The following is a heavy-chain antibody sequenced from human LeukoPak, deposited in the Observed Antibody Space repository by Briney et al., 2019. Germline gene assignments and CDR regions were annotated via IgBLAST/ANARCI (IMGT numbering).Heavy chain of an antibody. D-gene: IGHD6-19*01. V-gene: IGHV3-11*01. CDR2: ISSSGSTI. J-gene: IGHJ5*02. CDR1: GFTFSSYA. CDR3: ARAQGSSGWSNWFDP. Sequence: GGSLRLSCAASGFTFSSYAMSWIRQAPGKGLEWVSYISSSGSTIYYADSVKGRFTISRDNAKNSLYLQMNSLRAEDTAVYYCARAQGSSGWSNWFDPWGQGTLVTVSS.